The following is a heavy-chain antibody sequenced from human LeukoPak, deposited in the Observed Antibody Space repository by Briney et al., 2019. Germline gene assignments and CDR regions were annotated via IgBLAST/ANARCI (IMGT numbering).Heavy chain of an antibody. CDR2: IKENGSEK. V-gene: IGHV3-7*03. CDR3: ARDEGPNISSGYDY. D-gene: IGHD3-22*01. CDR1: GFTFSRYW. Sequence: TGGSLRLSCAASGFTFSRYWMTWVRQAPGKGLEWVANIKENGSEKYYVDSVKGRFTISRDNAKNSLYLQMNSPRAEDTAVYYCARDEGPNISSGYDYWGQGTLVTVSS. J-gene: IGHJ4*02.